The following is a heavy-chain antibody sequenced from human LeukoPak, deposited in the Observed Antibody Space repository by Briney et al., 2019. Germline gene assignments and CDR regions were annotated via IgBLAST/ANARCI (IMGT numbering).Heavy chain of an antibody. V-gene: IGHV3-48*03. D-gene: IGHD5-18*01. CDR3: ARDTAMGHYYYYYYMDV. CDR2: ISSSGSTI. Sequence: QSGGSLRLSCAASGFTFSSYEMNWVRQAPGKGLEWVSYISSSGSTIYYADSVKGRFTISRDNAKNSLYLQMNSLRAEDTAVYYCARDTAMGHYYYYYYMDVWGKGTTVTISS. CDR1: GFTFSSYE. J-gene: IGHJ6*03.